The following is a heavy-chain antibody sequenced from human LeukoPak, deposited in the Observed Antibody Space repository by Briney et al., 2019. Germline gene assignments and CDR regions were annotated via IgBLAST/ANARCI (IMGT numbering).Heavy chain of an antibody. D-gene: IGHD6-19*01. J-gene: IGHJ4*02. V-gene: IGHV1-2*02. CDR2: INPNSGGT. CDR1: GSTFSSYA. Sequence: ASVKVSCKASGSTFSSYAISWVRQAPGQGLEWMGWINPNSGGTNYAQKFQGRVTMTRDTSISTAYMELSRLRSDDTAVYYCETAGIAVAGPFDYWGQGTLVTVSS. CDR3: ETAGIAVAGPFDY.